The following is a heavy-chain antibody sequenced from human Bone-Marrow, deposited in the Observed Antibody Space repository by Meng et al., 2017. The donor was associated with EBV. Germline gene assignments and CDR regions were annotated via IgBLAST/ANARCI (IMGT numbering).Heavy chain of an antibody. Sequence: QVRLVWSGAKVKNPGASVKVSCKTSGYAFTSYILHWVRQAPGQRPEWMGWINVRLSFTKYSQKFQGRVTISSDTSATTGFMELSSLTSEDTAVYYCVRGPPVGVPGPGDYWGQGTLVTVSS. J-gene: IGHJ4*02. CDR3: VRGPPVGVPGPGDY. D-gene: IGHD2-21*01. V-gene: IGHV1-3*01. CDR2: INVRLSFT. CDR1: GYAFTSYI.